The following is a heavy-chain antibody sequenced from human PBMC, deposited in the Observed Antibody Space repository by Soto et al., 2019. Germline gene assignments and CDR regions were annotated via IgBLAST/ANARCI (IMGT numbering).Heavy chain of an antibody. Sequence: GGSLRLSCATSGFTFRSYWMSWVRQAPGKGLEWVANLNQDGSEEQYVDSVQGRSTVSRDNSKNTVSLQMHSLRAEDTALYYCTKRATTVPTPGNYFDSWGQGTLVTVSS. CDR3: TKRATTVPTPGNYFDS. CDR1: GFTFRSYW. CDR2: LNQDGSEE. D-gene: IGHD1-1*01. V-gene: IGHV3-7*03. J-gene: IGHJ4*02.